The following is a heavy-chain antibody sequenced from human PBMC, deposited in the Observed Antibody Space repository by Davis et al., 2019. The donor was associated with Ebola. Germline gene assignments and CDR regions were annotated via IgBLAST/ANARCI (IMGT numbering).Heavy chain of an antibody. CDR3: ARELVVVIATSDYYYYGMDV. J-gene: IGHJ6*02. CDR1: GYTFTGYY. V-gene: IGHV1-2*04. CDR2: INPNSGGT. D-gene: IGHD2-21*01. Sequence: AASVKVSCKASGYTFTGYYMHWVRQAPGQGLEWMGWINPNSGGTNYAQKFQGWVTMTRDTSISTAYMELSRLRSDDTAVYYCARELVVVIATSDYYYYGMDVWGQGTTVTVSS.